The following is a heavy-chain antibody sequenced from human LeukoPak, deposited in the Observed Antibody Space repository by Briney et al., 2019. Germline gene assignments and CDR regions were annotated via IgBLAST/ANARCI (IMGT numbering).Heavy chain of an antibody. Sequence: RPSETLSLTCTVSGGSISSYYWSWIRQPAGKGLEGIGHMYTSGTTNYNPSLKSRVTISVDKSKNQFSLKLSSVTAADTAVYYCAGDGDRTSWYYYWGQGTLVTVSS. CDR1: GGSISSYY. J-gene: IGHJ4*02. V-gene: IGHV4-4*07. CDR3: AGDGDRTSWYYY. D-gene: IGHD6-13*01. CDR2: MYTSGTT.